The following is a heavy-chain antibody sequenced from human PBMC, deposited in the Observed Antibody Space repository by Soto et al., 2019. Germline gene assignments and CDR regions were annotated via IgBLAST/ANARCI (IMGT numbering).Heavy chain of an antibody. V-gene: IGHV3-30*03. J-gene: IGHJ4*02. Sequence: QVQLVESGGGVVQPGRSLRLSCAASGFTFSNYGMHWVRQAPGKGLEWVALISPDGSNKYYPDSVTGRFTFSRDNSKNTLYLQVNSLRPEETGVFYGAMDRGWNRDYWGQGTLGTVS. CDR2: ISPDGSNK. CDR3: AMDRGWNRDY. CDR1: GFTFSNYG. D-gene: IGHD3-10*01.